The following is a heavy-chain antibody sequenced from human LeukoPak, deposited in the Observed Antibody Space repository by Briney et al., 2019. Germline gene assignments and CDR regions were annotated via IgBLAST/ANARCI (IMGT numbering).Heavy chain of an antibody. CDR1: GFTVSSNE. Sequence: GGSLRLSCAASGFTVSSNEMSWVRQAPGKGLEWVSSISGGSTYYADSRKGRFTISRDNSKNTLYLQMNSLGAEDTAVYYCAKDGAEATVTTSLDHYYYYGMDVWGQGTTVTVSS. CDR3: AKDGAEATVTTSLDHYYYYGMDV. J-gene: IGHJ6*02. D-gene: IGHD4-17*01. CDR2: ISGGST. V-gene: IGHV3-38-3*01.